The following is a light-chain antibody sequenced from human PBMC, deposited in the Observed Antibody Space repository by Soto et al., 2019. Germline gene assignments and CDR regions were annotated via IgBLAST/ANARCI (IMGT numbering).Light chain of an antibody. CDR2: TNN. Sequence: QSVLAQPPSASGTPGQRVSISCSGSTSNIGSNSVNWYQQLPGTAPKLLIYTNNQRPSGVPDRFSGSRSGTSASLAISGLQSEDEADYNCAAWDDRRQGYVFGGGTNVTVL. CDR1: TSNIGSNS. J-gene: IGLJ1*01. CDR3: AAWDDRRQGYV. V-gene: IGLV1-44*01.